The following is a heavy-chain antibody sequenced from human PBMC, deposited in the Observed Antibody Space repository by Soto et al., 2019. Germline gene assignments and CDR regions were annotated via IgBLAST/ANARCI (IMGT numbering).Heavy chain of an antibody. CDR2: ISPYNGDT. Sequence: GASVKVSCKASGYTFSDFGISWVRQAPGQGLEWMGWISPYNGDTKYTQKLQGRVTMTTDSSTGTAYMELRSLRSDDTAVYYCAREYCSGGSCYGVDDWGQGTLVTVSS. J-gene: IGHJ4*02. CDR3: AREYCSGGSCYGVDD. V-gene: IGHV1-18*01. CDR1: GYTFSDFG. D-gene: IGHD2-15*01.